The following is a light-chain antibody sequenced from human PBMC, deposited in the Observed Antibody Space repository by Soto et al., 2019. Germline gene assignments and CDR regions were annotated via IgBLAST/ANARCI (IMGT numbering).Light chain of an antibody. J-gene: IGLJ1*01. CDR2: EVC. V-gene: IGLV2-8*01. Sequence: QSVLTQPPSASGSPGQSVTISCTGTSTHVGGYNYISWYQHHPGKGPKLIIYEVCERPSGVPDRFSGSKSGNTASLTVSGLQAEDEVDYYCSSYAGSNNRRVFGSGTKVTVL. CDR1: STHVGGYNY. CDR3: SSYAGSNNRRV.